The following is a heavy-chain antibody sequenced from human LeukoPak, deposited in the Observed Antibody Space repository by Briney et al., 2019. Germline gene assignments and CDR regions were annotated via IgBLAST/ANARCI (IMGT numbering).Heavy chain of an antibody. CDR2: INSFATDV. V-gene: IGHV3-11*01. CDR3: ARHQWSRHHSWFGT. Sequence: GGSLRLSCVASGFNFSDSYMAWVRQAPGKGLEWVCHINSFATDVAYADSVQGRFIVSRDNARNSLYPHINSLRVDDTAVYFCARHQWSRHHSWFGTWGRGTLVTVSS. J-gene: IGHJ5*02. D-gene: IGHD2-8*01. CDR1: GFNFSDSY.